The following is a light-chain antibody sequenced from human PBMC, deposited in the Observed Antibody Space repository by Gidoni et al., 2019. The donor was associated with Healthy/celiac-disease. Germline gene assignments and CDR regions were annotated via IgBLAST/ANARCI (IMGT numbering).Light chain of an antibody. CDR2: KDS. J-gene: IGLJ2*01. CDR3: QAWDSSTRV. V-gene: IGLV3-1*01. Sequence: SYELTQPPSVSVSPGQTASITCPGDKLGDKYACWYQQKPGQSPVLVIYKDSKRPSGIPGRFSGSNSGNPATLTISGTQAMDEAYYYCQAWDSSTRVFGGGTKLTVL. CDR1: KLGDKY.